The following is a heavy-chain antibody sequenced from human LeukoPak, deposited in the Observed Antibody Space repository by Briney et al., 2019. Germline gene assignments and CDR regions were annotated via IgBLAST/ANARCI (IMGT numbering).Heavy chain of an antibody. CDR1: GASISSSSYY. CDR3: ATSGRGSGYYYYGMEV. D-gene: IGHD3-10*01. V-gene: IGHV4-61*05. Sequence: SETLSLTCTVSGASISSSSYYWSWLRQPPGKGLEWIGYIYYSGSTNYNPSLKSRVTISVDTSKNQFSLKLSSVTAADTAVYYCATSGRGSGYYYYGMEVWGQGTTVTVSS. CDR2: IYYSGST. J-gene: IGHJ6*02.